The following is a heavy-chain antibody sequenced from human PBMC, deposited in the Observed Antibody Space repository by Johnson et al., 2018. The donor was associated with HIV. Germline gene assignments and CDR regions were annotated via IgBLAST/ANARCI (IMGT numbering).Heavy chain of an antibody. CDR3: ARGGVIHDAFDI. J-gene: IGHJ3*02. CDR2: ISYDGSEK. Sequence: QVQLVESGGGLVKPGGSLRLSCAASGFTFSNAWMSWVRQAPGKGLEWVAVISYDGSEKYFADSVKGRFTISRDSSKNTLYLQMNSLRAEDTAVYYCARGGVIHDAFDIWGQGTMVTLSS. CDR1: GFTFSNAW. D-gene: IGHD3-3*01. V-gene: IGHV3-30*03.